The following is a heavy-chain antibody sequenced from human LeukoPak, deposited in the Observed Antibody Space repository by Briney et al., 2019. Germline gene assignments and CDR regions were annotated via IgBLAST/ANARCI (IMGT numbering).Heavy chain of an antibody. V-gene: IGHV4-59*08. D-gene: IGHD3-22*01. CDR1: GGSISSYY. Sequence: KPSETLSLTCTVSGGSISSYYWSWIRQPPGKGLEWIGYIYYSGSTNYNPSLKSRVTISVDTSKNQFSLKLSSVTAADTAVYYCARGQPYYYDSSGYSSSGYMDVWGKGTTVTVSS. CDR3: ARGQPYYYDSSGYSSSGYMDV. CDR2: IYYSGST. J-gene: IGHJ6*03.